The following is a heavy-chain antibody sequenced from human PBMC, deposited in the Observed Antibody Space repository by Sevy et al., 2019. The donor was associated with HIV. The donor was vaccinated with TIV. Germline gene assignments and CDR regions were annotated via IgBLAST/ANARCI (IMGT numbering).Heavy chain of an antibody. J-gene: IGHJ4*02. CDR2: ISSSSSYI. Sequence: AGGSLRLSCAASGFTFSSYSMNWVRQAPGKGLEWVSSISSSSSYIYYADSVKGRFTISRDNAKNSLYLQMNSLRAEDTAVYYCARDSQHYYDSSGPYFWGDYWGQGTLVTVSS. CDR3: ARDSQHYYDSSGPYFWGDY. V-gene: IGHV3-21*01. CDR1: GFTFSSYS. D-gene: IGHD3-22*01.